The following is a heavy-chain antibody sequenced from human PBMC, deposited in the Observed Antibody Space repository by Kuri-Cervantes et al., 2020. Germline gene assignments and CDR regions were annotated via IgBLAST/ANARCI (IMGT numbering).Heavy chain of an antibody. CDR2: ISAYNGNT. J-gene: IGHJ6*02. CDR3: ARVGNAGGIAAAGGGVDV. CDR1: GYTFTSHD. D-gene: IGHD6-13*01. Sequence: ASVKVSCKASGYTFTSHDLSWVRQAPGQGLEWMGWISAYNGNTNYAQKLQGRVTMTTDTSTSTAYMELRSLRSDDTAVYYCARVGNAGGIAAAGGGVDVWGQGTTVTVSS. V-gene: IGHV1-18*01.